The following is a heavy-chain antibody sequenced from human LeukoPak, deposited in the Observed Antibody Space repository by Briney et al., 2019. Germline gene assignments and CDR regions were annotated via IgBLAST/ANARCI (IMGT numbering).Heavy chain of an antibody. Sequence: PGGSLRLSCAASGFTFSSYAMSWVRQAPGKGLEWVSAISGSGGSTYYADSVKGRFTISRDNSKNTLYLQMNSLRAEDTAVYYCAKTDSSGVAARPDDYWGQGTLVTVSS. CDR1: GFTFSSYA. D-gene: IGHD6-6*01. CDR3: AKTDSSGVAARPDDY. CDR2: ISGSGGST. J-gene: IGHJ4*02. V-gene: IGHV3-23*01.